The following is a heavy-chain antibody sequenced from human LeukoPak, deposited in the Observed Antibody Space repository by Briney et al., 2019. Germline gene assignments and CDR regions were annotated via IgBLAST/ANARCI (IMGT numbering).Heavy chain of an antibody. CDR3: ARIDYGGLNWFDP. J-gene: IGHJ5*02. CDR1: RGSISNYY. Sequence: PSETLSLTCTVFRGSISNYYRSWIRQPPGKGLEWIGYIYNSGSTDYNPSLKSRVTISVDTSKNQFSLKLSSVTAADTAVYYCARIDYGGLNWFDPWGQGTLVTVSS. V-gene: IGHV4-59*08. D-gene: IGHD4-17*01. CDR2: IYNSGST.